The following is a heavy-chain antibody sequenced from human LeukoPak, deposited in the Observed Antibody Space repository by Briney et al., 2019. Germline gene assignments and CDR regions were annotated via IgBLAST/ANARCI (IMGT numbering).Heavy chain of an antibody. CDR2: ISANGGST. Sequence: GGSLRLSSSASGFIISNYDMHWVRQAPGKGLDYVSAISANGGSTYYADSVKGRFTISRDNSKNTLYLQMSSLRAEDTAIYHCVKDLYRGDTSSWYYFDYWGQGTLVTVSS. V-gene: IGHV3-64D*06. J-gene: IGHJ4*02. D-gene: IGHD6-13*01. CDR3: VKDLYRGDTSSWYYFDY. CDR1: GFIISNYD.